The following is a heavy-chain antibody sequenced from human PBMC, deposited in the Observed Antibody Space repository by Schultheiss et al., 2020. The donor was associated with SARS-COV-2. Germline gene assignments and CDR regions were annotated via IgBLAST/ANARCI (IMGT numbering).Heavy chain of an antibody. V-gene: IGHV4-61*08. CDR3: ARDVIRKTYGFEYHYGMDV. J-gene: IGHJ6*02. Sequence: SQTLSLTCTVSGGSVRSGDYHWTWIRQPPGKGLEWIGYVFYTGSTNYNPSLTSRVTISLDTSKKQISLNLRSVTAADTAVYYCARDVIRKTYGFEYHYGMDVWGLGTTVTVSS. D-gene: IGHD4-17*01. CDR2: VFYTGST. CDR1: GGSVRSGDYH.